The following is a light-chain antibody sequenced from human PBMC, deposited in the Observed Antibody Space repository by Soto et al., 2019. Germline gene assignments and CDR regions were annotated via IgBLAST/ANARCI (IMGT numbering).Light chain of an antibody. Sequence: DIQMTQSPSTLSASVRDRVTITCRASQSIRSWLAWYQQKPGKAPKLLIHKASSLESGVPSRFSGSASGTEFTLTISSLQPDDFATYYCQQYNSYSGTFGQGTKVEIK. V-gene: IGKV1-5*03. CDR3: QQYNSYSGT. J-gene: IGKJ2*02. CDR1: QSIRSW. CDR2: KAS.